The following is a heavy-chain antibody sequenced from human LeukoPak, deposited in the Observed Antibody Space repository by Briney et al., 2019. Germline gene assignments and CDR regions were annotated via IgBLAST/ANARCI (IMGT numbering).Heavy chain of an antibody. V-gene: IGHV3-48*03. CDR2: ITSSGSTI. CDR1: GFTFSNYD. Sequence: GGSLRLSRAASGFTFSNYDMNWVPQAPGKGLVGVSYITSSGSTIYYADYVNGRFTISRDNAKNSLYLQMNGLRAEHTAVYYCARDESSGWYRYWGQGTLVTVPS. J-gene: IGHJ4*02. D-gene: IGHD6-19*01. CDR3: ARDESSGWYRY.